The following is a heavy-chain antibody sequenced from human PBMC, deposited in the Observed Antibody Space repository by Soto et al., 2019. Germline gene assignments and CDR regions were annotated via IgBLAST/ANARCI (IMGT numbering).Heavy chain of an antibody. D-gene: IGHD6-19*01. CDR3: VREGGGRYSPGSFDL. J-gene: IGHJ3*01. V-gene: IGHV3-23*01. CDR2: ISGSGGSA. CDR1: GFTFNNYA. Sequence: EVQLLESGGGLVRPGESLRLSCTTSGFTFNNYAMNWVRQAPGKGLEWVSFISGSGGSAYYADSVQGRFTISRDNSRNTLYLQMSSLRAEDTAIYSCVREGGGRYSPGSFDLWGRGTKVTVSS.